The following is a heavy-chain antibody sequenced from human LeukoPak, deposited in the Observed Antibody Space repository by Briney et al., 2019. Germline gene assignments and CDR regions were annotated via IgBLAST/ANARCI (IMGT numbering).Heavy chain of an antibody. CDR3: AKDSTYNWNDELDY. D-gene: IGHD1-1*01. CDR1: GFTFTTYA. CDR2: ISGSGGST. V-gene: IGHV3-23*01. J-gene: IGHJ4*02. Sequence: GGSLRLSCAASGFTFTTYAMTWVRQAPGKGLEWVSAISGSGGSTYYADSVKGRFTISRDNSKNTLYLQMNSLRAEDTALYYCAKDSTYNWNDELDYWGREPWSPSPQ.